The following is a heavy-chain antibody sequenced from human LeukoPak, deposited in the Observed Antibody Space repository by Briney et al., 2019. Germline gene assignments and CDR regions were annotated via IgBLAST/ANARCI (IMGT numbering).Heavy chain of an antibody. J-gene: IGHJ4*02. V-gene: IGHV1-2*02. CDR3: ASLRYPGGDYGSGSYYSFDY. D-gene: IGHD3-10*01. CDR2: INPNSGGT. Sequence: ASVKVSCKASGYTFTGYYMHWVRQAPGQGLEWMGWINPNSGGTNYAQKFQGRVTMTRDTSISTAYMELSRLRSDDTAVYYCASLRYPGGDYGSGSYYSFDYWGQGTLVTVSS. CDR1: GYTFTGYY.